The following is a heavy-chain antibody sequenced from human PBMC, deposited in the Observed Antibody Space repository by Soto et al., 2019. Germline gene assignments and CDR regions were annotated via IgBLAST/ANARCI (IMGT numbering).Heavy chain of an antibody. CDR2: IYHSGST. V-gene: IGHV4-61*08. CDR3: ARLGIGWEFPFDY. CDR1: GGSVSNDAYY. Sequence: QVQLQESGPGLVKPSETLSLTCIVSGGSVSNDAYYWSWIRQPPGQGLEWIGYIYHSGSTYYNPSLKSRVTISAGASANQFSLKVSSVTAADTAVYYCARLGIGWEFPFDYWGQGTLFNVSS. J-gene: IGHJ4*02. D-gene: IGHD1-26*01.